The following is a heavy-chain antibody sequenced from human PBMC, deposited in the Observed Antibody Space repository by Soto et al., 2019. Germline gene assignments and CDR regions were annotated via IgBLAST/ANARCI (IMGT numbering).Heavy chain of an antibody. D-gene: IGHD2-15*01. CDR3: TRGPYCSGGSCSVWFDP. CDR1: GYTFTSYG. CDR2: ISAYNGNT. V-gene: IGHV1-18*01. J-gene: IGHJ5*02. Sequence: GASVKVSCKASGYTFTSYGISWVRQAPGQGLEWMGWISAYNGNTNYAQKLQGRVTMTTDTSTSTAYMELRSLRSDDTAVYYCTRGPYCSGGSCSVWFDPWGQGTLVTVSS.